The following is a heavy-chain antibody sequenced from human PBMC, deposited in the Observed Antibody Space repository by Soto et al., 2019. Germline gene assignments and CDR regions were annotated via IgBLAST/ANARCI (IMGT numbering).Heavy chain of an antibody. CDR1: GYTFTSYG. CDR2: ISAYNGNT. D-gene: IGHD6-19*01. Sequence: QVQLVQSGAEVKKPGASVKVSCKASGYTFTSYGISWVRQAPGQGLEWMGWISAYNGNTNYAQKLQGRVTMTTDTSTSTAYMELRSLRSDDTAVYYCARVPTVTTKGAVAGTVLFDYWGQGTLVTVSS. V-gene: IGHV1-18*04. CDR3: ARVPTVTTKGAVAGTVLFDY. J-gene: IGHJ4*02.